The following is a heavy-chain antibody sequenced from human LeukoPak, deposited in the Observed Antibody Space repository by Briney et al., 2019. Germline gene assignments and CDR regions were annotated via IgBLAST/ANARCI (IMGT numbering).Heavy chain of an antibody. CDR2: IYYSGST. D-gene: IGHD3-9*01. CDR1: GGFISSYY. Sequence: KPSETVALTCSVCGGFISSYYWSWIRRPPGKGLEGIGYIYYSGSTNYNPSLKSRVTISVDTSKNQFSLQLSSVTAADTAVYYCARARFDWSPWAFDYWGQGTLVTVSS. CDR3: ARARFDWSPWAFDY. V-gene: IGHV4-59*13. J-gene: IGHJ4*02.